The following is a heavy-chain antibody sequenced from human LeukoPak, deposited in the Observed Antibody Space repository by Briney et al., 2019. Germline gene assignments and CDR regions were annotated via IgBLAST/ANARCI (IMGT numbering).Heavy chain of an antibody. V-gene: IGHV3-21*01. Sequence: TGGSLRLSCAASGFTFSSYSMMWVRQAPGKGLEWVSSISSSSSYIDYADSVKGRFTISRDNAKYSLYLQMNSLRAEDTAVYYCAREGMLRGVIINWGQGTLVTVSS. CDR3: AREGMLRGVIIN. J-gene: IGHJ4*02. CDR1: GFTFSSYS. D-gene: IGHD3-10*01. CDR2: ISSSSSYI.